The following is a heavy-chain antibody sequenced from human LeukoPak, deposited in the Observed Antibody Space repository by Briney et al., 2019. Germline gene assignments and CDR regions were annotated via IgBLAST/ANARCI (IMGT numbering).Heavy chain of an antibody. V-gene: IGHV3-72*01. CDR1: GFTFSDYI. D-gene: IGHD3-16*01. CDR2: IRRGANSYTT. CDR3: SRDGGEGGNSAFDI. J-gene: IGHJ3*02. Sequence: GGSLRLSCAASGFTFSDYILDWVRQAPGKGLGWVGRIRRGANSYTTEYAASVKGRFTISRDDSKNSLYLHMNSLKTEDTAVYHCSRDGGEGGNSAFDIWGQGTMVTVSS.